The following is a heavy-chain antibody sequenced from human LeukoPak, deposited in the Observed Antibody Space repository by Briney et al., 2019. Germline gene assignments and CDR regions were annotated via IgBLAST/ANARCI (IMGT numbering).Heavy chain of an antibody. CDR2: IYTSGST. Sequence: SETLSLTCTVSGGSISSYYWSWIRQPAGKGLEWIGRIYTSGSTNYNPSLKSRVTMSVDTSKNQFSLKLSSVTAADTAVYYCARIGWAARTYYYYYMDVWGKGTTVTVSS. V-gene: IGHV4-4*07. CDR3: ARIGWAARTYYYYYMDV. CDR1: GGSISSYY. D-gene: IGHD6-6*01. J-gene: IGHJ6*03.